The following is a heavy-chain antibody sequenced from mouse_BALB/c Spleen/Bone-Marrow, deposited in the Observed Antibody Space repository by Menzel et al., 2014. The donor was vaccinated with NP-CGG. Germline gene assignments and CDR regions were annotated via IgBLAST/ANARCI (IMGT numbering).Heavy chain of an antibody. V-gene: IGHV5-12-1*01. Sequence: EVHLVESGGGLVKPGGSLKLSCAASGFAFSGYDMSWVRQTPEERLEWVAYISSGGSNTYYPDTVKGRFTISRDNAKNTLYLQMNSLKSEDTAMYYCARQRGYAYAMDYWGQGTSVTVSS. J-gene: IGHJ4*01. CDR1: GFAFSGYD. CDR2: ISSGGSNT. CDR3: ARQRGYAYAMDY. D-gene: IGHD2-2*01.